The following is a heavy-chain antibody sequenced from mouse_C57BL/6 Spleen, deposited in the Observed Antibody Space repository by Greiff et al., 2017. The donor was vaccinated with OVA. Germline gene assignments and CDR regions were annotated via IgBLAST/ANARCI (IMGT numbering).Heavy chain of an antibody. CDR1: GYTFTDYE. Sequence: VQLQQSGAELVRPGASVTLSCKASGYTFTDYEMHWVKQTPVHGLEWIGAIDPETGGTAYNQKFKGKAILTADKSSSTAYMELRSLTSEDSAVYYGTRRGLYYGSRDWFAYWGQGTLVTVSA. V-gene: IGHV1-15*01. J-gene: IGHJ3*01. CDR3: TRRGLYYGSRDWFAY. CDR2: IDPETGGT. D-gene: IGHD1-1*01.